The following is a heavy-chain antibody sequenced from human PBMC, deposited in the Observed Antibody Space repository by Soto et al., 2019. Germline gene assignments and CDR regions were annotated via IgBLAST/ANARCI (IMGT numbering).Heavy chain of an antibody. CDR2: MNPNSGNT. Sequence: APVKVSCKASGYTFTSYVINWVRQATGQGLEWMGWMNPNSGNTGYAQKFQGRVTMTRNTSISTAYMELSSLRSEDTAVYYCASAHVLRYFDWSTDAFDIWGQGTMVTVSS. CDR1: GYTFTSYV. CDR3: ASAHVLRYFDWSTDAFDI. D-gene: IGHD3-9*01. J-gene: IGHJ3*02. V-gene: IGHV1-8*01.